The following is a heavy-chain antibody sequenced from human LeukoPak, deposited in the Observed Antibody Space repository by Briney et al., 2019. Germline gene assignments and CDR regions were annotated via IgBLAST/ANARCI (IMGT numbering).Heavy chain of an antibody. CDR3: AKDDFRSHIVATGRGLLSY. CDR1: GFTFSSYA. Sequence: GRSLRLSCAASGFTFSSYAIHWVRQAPGKGLEWVAVISYDGSNKYFADSVQGRFTISRDNSKNTLYLQMNSLRAEDTAVYYCAKDDFRSHIVATGRGLLSYWGQGTLVTVSS. CDR2: ISYDGSNK. J-gene: IGHJ4*02. D-gene: IGHD5-12*01. V-gene: IGHV3-30*04.